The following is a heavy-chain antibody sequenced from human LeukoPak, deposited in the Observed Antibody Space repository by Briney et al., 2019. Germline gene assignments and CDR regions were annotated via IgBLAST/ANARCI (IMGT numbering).Heavy chain of an antibody. J-gene: IGHJ6*04. D-gene: IGHD4-17*01. CDR1: GGSISSRSHY. CDR3: ARHEENYGDYQFDY. V-gene: IGHV4-39*01. CDR2: IYYSGST. Sequence: PSQTLSLTCSVSGGSISSRSHYWGWIRQPPGKGLEWIGSIYYSGSTYYNPSLKSRVTISVDTSKNQFSLKVSSVTAADTAVYYCARHEENYGDYQFDYWGKGTTVTVSS.